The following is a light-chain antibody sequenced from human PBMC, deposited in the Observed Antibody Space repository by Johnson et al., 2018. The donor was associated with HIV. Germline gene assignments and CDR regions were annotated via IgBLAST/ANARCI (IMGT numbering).Light chain of an antibody. J-gene: IGLJ1*01. V-gene: IGLV1-51*01. Sequence: QSVLTQPPSVSAAPGQKVTISCSGSNSNIGNNYVSWYQQLPGTAPKLLIYDNNKRPSGIPDRFSGSKSGTSATLGITGLQTGDEADYYCGTWDSSLSGVFGTGTKVTAL. CDR3: GTWDSSLSGV. CDR1: NSNIGNNY. CDR2: DNN.